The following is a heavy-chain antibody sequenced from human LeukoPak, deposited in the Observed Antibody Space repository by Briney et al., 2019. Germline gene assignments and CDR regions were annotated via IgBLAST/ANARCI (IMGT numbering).Heavy chain of an antibody. CDR1: GGSISSSNW. V-gene: IGHV4-4*02. J-gene: IGHJ4*02. CDR2: IYHSGST. D-gene: IGHD2-2*01. Sequence: SETLSLTCAVSGGSISSSNWWSWVRQPPGKGLEWIGEIYHSGSTNYNPSLKSQVTISVDKSKNQFSLKLSSVTAADTAVYYCARDSGCSSTSCYAFDYWGQGTLVTVSS. CDR3: ARDSGCSSTSCYAFDY.